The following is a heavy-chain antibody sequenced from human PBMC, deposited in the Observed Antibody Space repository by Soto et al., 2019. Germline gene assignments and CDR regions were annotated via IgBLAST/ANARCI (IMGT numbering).Heavy chain of an antibody. CDR1: VFTFDTTD. Sequence: GWSLRLSCAASVFTFDTTDMSWVRQAPGEGLEWVSTIDGSGGITYYADSVKGRFTISRDNSRNTVYLQMNSLRGDDTALYYCVKNSGWFNTWGQGALVTVSS. D-gene: IGHD3-10*01. CDR3: VKNSGWFNT. V-gene: IGHV3-23*01. CDR2: IDGSGGIT. J-gene: IGHJ5*02.